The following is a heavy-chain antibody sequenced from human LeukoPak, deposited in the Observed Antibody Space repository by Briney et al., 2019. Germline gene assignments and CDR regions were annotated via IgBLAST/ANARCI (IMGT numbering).Heavy chain of an antibody. CDR2: ISWNSGSI. CDR1: GFTFDDYA. CDR3: AKESDSSGYYDY. J-gene: IGHJ4*02. Sequence: GGSLRLSCAASGFTFDDYAMHWVRQAPGKGLEWVSGISWNSGSIGYADSVRGRFTISRDNAKNSLYLQMNSLRAEDMALYYCAKESDSSGYYDYWGQGTLVTVSS. D-gene: IGHD3-22*01. V-gene: IGHV3-9*03.